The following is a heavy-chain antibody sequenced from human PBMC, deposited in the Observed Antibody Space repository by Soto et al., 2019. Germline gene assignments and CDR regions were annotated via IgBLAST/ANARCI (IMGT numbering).Heavy chain of an antibody. CDR3: ARAGQYYDASGYAN. CDR2: ISAYNGNT. Sequence: QVKLVQSGTEVKKPGASIKVSCKASGYSFDTSGMSWVRQAPGQGLEWMGWISAYNGNTNYDQNRQDRVTMTTDTSTNQAYLEVRNLRSDDTAVYYCARAGQYYDASGYANWGQGTLVTVSS. J-gene: IGHJ4*02. CDR1: GYSFDTSG. V-gene: IGHV1-18*01. D-gene: IGHD3-22*01.